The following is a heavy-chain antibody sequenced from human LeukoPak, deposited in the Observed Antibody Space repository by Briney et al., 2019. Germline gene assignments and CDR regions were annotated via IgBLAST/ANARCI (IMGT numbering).Heavy chain of an antibody. V-gene: IGHV4-59*08. Sequence: SETLSLTCTVSGGSISSYYWSWIRQPPGWGLEWIGYIYYSGSTNYNPSLKSRVTISVDTSKKQFSLKLSSVTAADTAVYYCARGNYYYYYGMDVWGQGTTVTVSS. CDR2: IYYSGST. CDR3: ARGNYYYYYGMDV. J-gene: IGHJ6*02. CDR1: GGSISSYY. D-gene: IGHD4-23*01.